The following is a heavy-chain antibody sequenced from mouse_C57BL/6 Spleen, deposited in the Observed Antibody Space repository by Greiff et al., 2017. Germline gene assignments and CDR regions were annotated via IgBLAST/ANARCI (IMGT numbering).Heavy chain of an antibody. D-gene: IGHD2-5*01. Sequence: VQLQQSGAELVRPGASVKLSCTASGFNIKDYYMHWVKQRPEQGLEWIGRIDPEDGDTDYAPKFQGKATMTADTSSNTAYLRLSSLTSEDTAVYYCTTDYSRRGFAYWGQGTLVTVSA. CDR3: TTDYSRRGFAY. J-gene: IGHJ3*01. CDR1: GFNIKDYY. V-gene: IGHV14-1*01. CDR2: IDPEDGDT.